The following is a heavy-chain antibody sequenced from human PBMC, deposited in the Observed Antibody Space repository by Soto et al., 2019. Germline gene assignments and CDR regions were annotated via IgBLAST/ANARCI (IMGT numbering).Heavy chain of an antibody. CDR2: INVYNGNT. J-gene: IGHJ4*02. V-gene: IGHV1-18*01. D-gene: IGHD5-18*01. CDR1: GYTFTTYG. Sequence: ASVKVSCKASGYTFTTYGISWVRQAPGQGLEWMGWINVYNGNTKYAQKLQGRVTMTTDTSTSTAYMELSSLRSEDTAVYYCARGLNGYLHYFDYWGQGTLVTVSS. CDR3: ARGLNGYLHYFDY.